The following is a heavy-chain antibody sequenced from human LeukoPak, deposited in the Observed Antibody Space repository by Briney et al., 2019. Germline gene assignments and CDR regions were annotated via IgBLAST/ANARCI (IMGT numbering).Heavy chain of an antibody. Sequence: GGSLRLSCAASGFIFSNYGMHWVRQAPGKGLEWVAVIWYDGSNKYYADSVKGRFTISRDNSKNMMYLQMNSLRAEDTAVYYCARDRSMVRGVMVGTFDLWGQGTMVTASS. J-gene: IGHJ3*01. CDR3: ARDRSMVRGVMVGTFDL. CDR2: IWYDGSNK. D-gene: IGHD3-10*01. V-gene: IGHV3-33*01. CDR1: GFIFSNYG.